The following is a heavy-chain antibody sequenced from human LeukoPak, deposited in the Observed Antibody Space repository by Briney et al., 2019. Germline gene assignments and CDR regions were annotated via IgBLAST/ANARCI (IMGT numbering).Heavy chain of an antibody. CDR1: GYTFTSCG. D-gene: IGHD6-19*01. V-gene: IGHV1-18*01. Sequence: ASVKVCCKASGYTFTSCGISWVRQAPGQGLAWMGWISAYNGNTNYAQKLQGRVTMTTDTSTSTAYMELRSLRSDDTAVYYCARGSSGWSYVVYWGQGTLVTVSS. CDR2: ISAYNGNT. CDR3: ARGSSGWSYVVY. J-gene: IGHJ4*02.